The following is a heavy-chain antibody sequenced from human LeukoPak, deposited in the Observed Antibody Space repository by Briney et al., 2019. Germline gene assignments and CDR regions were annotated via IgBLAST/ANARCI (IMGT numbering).Heavy chain of an antibody. J-gene: IGHJ4*02. D-gene: IGHD6-19*01. CDR1: GGSISSYY. V-gene: IGHV4-4*07. CDR2: IYTSGST. CDR3: ARDGVNSDWPPHF. Sequence: SETLSLTCTVSGGSISSYYWSWVRQPAEKGREWVGRIYTSGSTNYNPSLKSRVTISVDTSKNQFSLKLSSVTAADTAVYYCARDGVNSDWPPHFWGQGTLVTVSS.